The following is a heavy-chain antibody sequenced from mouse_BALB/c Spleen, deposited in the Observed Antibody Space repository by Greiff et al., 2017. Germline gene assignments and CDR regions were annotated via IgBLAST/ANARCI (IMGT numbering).Heavy chain of an antibody. CDR1: GFTFSDYY. CDR2: ISDGGSYT. D-gene: IGHD2-4*01. J-gene: IGHJ4*01. CDR3: ARNGNDYGVPMDY. Sequence: EVQRVESGGGLVKPGGSLKLSCAASGFTFSDYYMYWVRQTPEKRLEWVATISDGGSYTYYPDSVKGRFTISRDNAKNNLYLQMSSLKSEDTAMYYCARNGNDYGVPMDYWGQGTSVTVSS. V-gene: IGHV5-4*02.